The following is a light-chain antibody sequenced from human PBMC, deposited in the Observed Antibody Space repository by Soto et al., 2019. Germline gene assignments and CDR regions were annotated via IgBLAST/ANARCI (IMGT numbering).Light chain of an antibody. V-gene: IGKV3-15*01. CDR3: QQYNNWPHTIT. CDR2: EAS. J-gene: IGKJ5*01. CDR1: KSVSSK. Sequence: EIVMTQFPATLSVSPGERATLSCWASKSVSSKVAWYQQKLGQAPRLLIYEASTRATGVPARFSGSESGKEFTLTISSLQTEHFAVSYCQQYNNWPHTITFGQGTRLEIK.